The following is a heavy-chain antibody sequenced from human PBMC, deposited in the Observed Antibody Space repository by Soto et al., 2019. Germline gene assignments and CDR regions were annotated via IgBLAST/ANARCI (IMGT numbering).Heavy chain of an antibody. J-gene: IGHJ6*02. V-gene: IGHV5-51*01. D-gene: IGHD5-18*01. CDR3: ARNRRNSYGYGMDV. CDR1: GYSFPNYW. Sequence: PGESLKISCKGSGYSFPNYWIAWVRQMPGKGLEWMGIFYPGDSDTKYSPSFQGQVTISGDKSMSTAYLQWSSLKASGTAMYYCARNRRNSYGYGMDVWVQGTTVTVSS. CDR2: FYPGDSDT.